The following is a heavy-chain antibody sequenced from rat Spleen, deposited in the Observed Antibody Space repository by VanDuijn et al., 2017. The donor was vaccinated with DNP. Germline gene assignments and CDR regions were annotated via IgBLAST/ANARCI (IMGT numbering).Heavy chain of an antibody. CDR1: GFTFSAFY. Sequence: EVQLVESGGGLVQPGRSLKLSCAASGFTFSAFYMAWVRQSPKKGLEWVASISYEGVTTYYGDSVRGRFTISRDNTKSTLYLQMDSLRSEDTATYYCTTGQLLDYWGQGVMVTVSS. J-gene: IGHJ2*01. V-gene: IGHV5-20*01. CDR2: ISYEGVTT. D-gene: IGHD1-10*01. CDR3: TTGQLLDY.